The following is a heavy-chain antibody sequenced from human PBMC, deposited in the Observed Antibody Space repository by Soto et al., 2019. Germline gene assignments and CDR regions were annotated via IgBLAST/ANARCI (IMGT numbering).Heavy chain of an antibody. J-gene: IGHJ6*02. V-gene: IGHV3-23*01. D-gene: IGHD2-21*01. CDR2: VSAGGDMT. CDR3: ARGDRGGAGSPASYYYSGLDV. CDR1: GFTFSSYA. Sequence: DVQLLESGGHLVQPGGSLRLSCAASGFTFSSYAMSWVRQAPGNGLEWVACVSAGGDMTYYSDSVKGRFTISRDNSNNGLFLQMNSLRIEDKALYYCARGDRGGAGSPASYYYSGLDVWGQGDTVTVS.